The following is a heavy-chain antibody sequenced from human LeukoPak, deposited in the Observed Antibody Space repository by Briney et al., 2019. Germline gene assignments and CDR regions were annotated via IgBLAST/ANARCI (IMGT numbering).Heavy chain of an antibody. CDR3: ARVRPQRWFGELRFAP. J-gene: IGHJ5*02. Sequence: GGSLRLSCAASGFTFSSYSVNWVREAPGKGRECGSYISSSSSYIYYADSVKGRFNISRDNAKNSLYLQMNSLRAEDTAVYYCARVRPQRWFGELRFAPWGQGTLVTVSP. CDR1: GFTFSSYS. V-gene: IGHV3-21*01. CDR2: ISSSSSYI. D-gene: IGHD3-10*01.